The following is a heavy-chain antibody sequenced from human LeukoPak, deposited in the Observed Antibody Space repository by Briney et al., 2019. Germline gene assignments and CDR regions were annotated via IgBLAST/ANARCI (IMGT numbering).Heavy chain of an antibody. J-gene: IGHJ5*02. CDR1: GYSINSGCY. CDR3: ARVWSGYCSSTSCYVAYNWFDP. D-gene: IGHD2-2*01. CDR2: IYHSGST. Sequence: KPSETLSLTCAVSGYSINSGCYWGWIRQPPGKGLEWIGSIYHSGSTYYNPSLKSRVTISVDTSKNQFSLKLSSVTAADTAVYYCARVWSGYCSSTSCYVAYNWFDPWGQGTLVTVSS. V-gene: IGHV4-38-2*01.